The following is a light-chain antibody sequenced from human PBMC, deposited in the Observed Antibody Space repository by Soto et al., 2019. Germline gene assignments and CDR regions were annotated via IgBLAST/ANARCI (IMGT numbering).Light chain of an antibody. Sequence: EIVLTQSPGTLSLSPGERATLSCRVSQSVSSSYLAWYQQKPGQAPRLLIYGASSRATGIPDRFSGSGSGTDFTHTISRLEPEDFAVYYCQQYGSSPLLTFGGGTKVEIK. CDR2: GAS. V-gene: IGKV3-20*01. J-gene: IGKJ4*01. CDR1: QSVSSSY. CDR3: QQYGSSPLLT.